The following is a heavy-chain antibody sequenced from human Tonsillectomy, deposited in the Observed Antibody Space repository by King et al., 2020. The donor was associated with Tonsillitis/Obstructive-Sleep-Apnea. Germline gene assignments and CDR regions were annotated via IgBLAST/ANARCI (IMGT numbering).Heavy chain of an antibody. Sequence: VQLQQWGAGLLKPSETLSLTCAVYGGSFSGYYWSWIRQPPGKGLEWIGEINHSGCTNYNPSLKSRVTISVDTSKNQFSLKLSSVTAADTAVYYCARGRGGTIPYWGQGTLVTVSS. CDR2: INHSGCT. J-gene: IGHJ4*02. CDR1: GGSFSGYY. V-gene: IGHV4-34*01. D-gene: IGHD2-15*01. CDR3: ARGRGGTIPY.